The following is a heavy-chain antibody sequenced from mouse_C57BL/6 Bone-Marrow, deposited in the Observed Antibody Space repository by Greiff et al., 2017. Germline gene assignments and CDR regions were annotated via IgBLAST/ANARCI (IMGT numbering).Heavy chain of an antibody. V-gene: IGHV1-69*01. CDR3: ARYYGSSWDYAMDY. J-gene: IGHJ4*01. Sequence: VQLQQSGAELVMPGASVKLSCKASGYTFTSYWMHWVKQRPGQGLEWIGEIDPSDSYTNYNQKFKGKSTLTVDKSSSTAYMQLSSLTSEDSAVYYCARYYGSSWDYAMDYWGQGTSVTVSS. D-gene: IGHD1-1*01. CDR1: GYTFTSYW. CDR2: IDPSDSYT.